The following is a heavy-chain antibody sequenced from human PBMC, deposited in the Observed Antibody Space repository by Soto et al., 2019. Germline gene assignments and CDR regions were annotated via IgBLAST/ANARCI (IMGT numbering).Heavy chain of an antibody. CDR1: GYTFTSYG. D-gene: IGHD2-15*01. CDR3: ARDLCGYCSGGSCDWYDS. CDR2: ISAYNGNT. J-gene: IGHJ5*01. Sequence: GASVKVSCKASGYTFTSYGISWVRQAPGQGLEWMGWISAYNGNTNYAQKLQGRVTMTTDTSTSTAYMELRSLRSDDTAVYYCARDLCGYCSGGSCDWYDSWGQGTLVTVSA. V-gene: IGHV1-18*01.